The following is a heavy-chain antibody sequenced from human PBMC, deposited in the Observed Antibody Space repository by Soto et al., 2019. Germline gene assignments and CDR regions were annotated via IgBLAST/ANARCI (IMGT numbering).Heavy chain of an antibody. Sequence: SETLSLTCTVSGGSISSSSYYWGWIRQPPGKELDWIGSIYYSGSTYYNPSLKSRVTISVDTSKNQFSLKLSSVTAADTAVYYCARNLYDSSGYYPYNWFDPWGQGTLVTVS. J-gene: IGHJ5*02. CDR3: ARNLYDSSGYYPYNWFDP. CDR2: IYYSGST. V-gene: IGHV4-39*01. D-gene: IGHD3-22*01. CDR1: GGSISSSSYY.